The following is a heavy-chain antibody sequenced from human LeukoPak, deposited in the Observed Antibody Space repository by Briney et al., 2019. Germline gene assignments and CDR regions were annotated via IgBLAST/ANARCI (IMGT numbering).Heavy chain of an antibody. CDR1: GYTFTSYG. V-gene: IGHV1-18*01. Sequence: GASVKVSCKASGYTFTSYGISWVRQAPGQGLEWMGWISAYNGNTNYAQKLQGRVTMTTDTSTSTAYMELRSLRSDDTAAYYCARLGYCTNGVCYEGFDPWGQGTLVSVSS. J-gene: IGHJ5*02. CDR3: ARLGYCTNGVCYEGFDP. CDR2: ISAYNGNT. D-gene: IGHD2-8*01.